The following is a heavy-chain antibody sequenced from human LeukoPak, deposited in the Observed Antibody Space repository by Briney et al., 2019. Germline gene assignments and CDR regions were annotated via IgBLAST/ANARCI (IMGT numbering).Heavy chain of an antibody. D-gene: IGHD3-10*01. J-gene: IGHJ6*03. CDR3: AKGGAVSSKSITMVRGTRRYYYYMDV. CDR1: GFTFSSYE. Sequence: PGGSLRLSCAASGFTFSSYEMNWVRQAPGKGLEWVSYISSSGSTIYYADSVKGRFTISRDNSKNTLYLQMNSLRVEDTAVYYCAKGGAVSSKSITMVRGTRRYYYYMDVWGKGTTVAISS. V-gene: IGHV3-48*03. CDR2: ISSSGSTI.